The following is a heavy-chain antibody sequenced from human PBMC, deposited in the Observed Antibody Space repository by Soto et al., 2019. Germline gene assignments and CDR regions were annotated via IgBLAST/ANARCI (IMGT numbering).Heavy chain of an antibody. D-gene: IGHD3-10*01. CDR1: GLTFSSYS. CDR3: AKKVNSGPGSQYFDY. Sequence: GSLRLSCAASGLTFSSYSMSWVRQAPGKGLEWVSGFRTSGDGGTTYYADSVKGRFTISRDNSKNMLFLQMNSLRAEDTAIYYCAKKVNSGPGSQYFDYWGQGTLVTVSS. CDR2: FRTSGDGGTT. V-gene: IGHV3-23*01. J-gene: IGHJ4*02.